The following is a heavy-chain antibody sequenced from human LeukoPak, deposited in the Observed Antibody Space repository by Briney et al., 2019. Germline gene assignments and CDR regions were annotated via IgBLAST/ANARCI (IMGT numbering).Heavy chain of an antibody. Sequence: PGGSLRLSCAASGFTFSDYYMSWIRQAPGKGLEWVSYISSSGSTIYYADSVKGRFTISRDNAKNSLHLQMSSLRDEDTAVYYCARVIEGSYRYTFGYWGQGTLVTVSS. CDR2: ISSSGSTI. J-gene: IGHJ4*02. D-gene: IGHD3-16*02. V-gene: IGHV3-11*01. CDR1: GFTFSDYY. CDR3: ARVIEGSYRYTFGY.